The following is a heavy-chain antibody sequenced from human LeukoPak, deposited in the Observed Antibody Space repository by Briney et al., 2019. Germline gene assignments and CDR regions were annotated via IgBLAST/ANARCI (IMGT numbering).Heavy chain of an antibody. CDR2: INHSGST. J-gene: IGHJ3*02. CDR1: GGSFSGYY. V-gene: IGHV4-34*01. CDR3: ARDRVVPTTYDAFDI. Sequence: SETLSLTCAVYGGSFSGYYWSWIRQPPGKGLEWIGEINHSGSTNYNPSLKSRVTISVDTSKNQFSLMLRSVTAADTAVYYCARDRVVPTTYDAFDIWGQGTMVTVSS. D-gene: IGHD4/OR15-4a*01.